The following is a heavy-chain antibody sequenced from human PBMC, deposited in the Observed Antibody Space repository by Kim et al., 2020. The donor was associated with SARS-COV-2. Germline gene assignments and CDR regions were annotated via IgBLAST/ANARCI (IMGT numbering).Heavy chain of an antibody. V-gene: IGHV4-39*02. CDR1: GGSISSSSYY. J-gene: IGHJ5*02. CDR3: ARENRRGIVGVVAAPGGLNCFDL. CDR2: IYYSGST. Sequence: SETLSLTCTVSGGSISSSSYYWGWIRQPPGKGLEWIGSIYYSGSTYYNPSLKSRVTISVDTSKNQFSLKLSSVTAADTAVYYCARENRRGIVGVVAAPGGLNCFDLWGQGTLVTVSS. D-gene: IGHD2-15*01.